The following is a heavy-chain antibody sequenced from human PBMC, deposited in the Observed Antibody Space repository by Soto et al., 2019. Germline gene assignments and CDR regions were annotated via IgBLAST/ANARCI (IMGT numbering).Heavy chain of an antibody. CDR2: ISSSGSTI. CDR1: ACGSGGLA. CDR3: ARGGFLPILGVIRQQSPSCMVV. Sequence: LSCPAWACGSGGLARKCGHQASRILLEWISYISSSGSTIYYADSVKGRFTISRDNAKNSLYLQMNSLRAEDTAVYYCARGGFLPILGVIRQQSPSCMVVPGQ. V-gene: IGHV3-48*03. D-gene: IGHD3-3*01. J-gene: IGHJ6*02.